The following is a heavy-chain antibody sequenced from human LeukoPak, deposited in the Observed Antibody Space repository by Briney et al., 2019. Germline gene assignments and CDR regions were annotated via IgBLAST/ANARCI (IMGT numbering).Heavy chain of an antibody. Sequence: PSETLSLTCTVSGGSISSYYWSWIRQPPGEGLEWIGYIYYSGSTNYNPSLKSRVTISVDTSKNQFSLKLSSVTAADTAVYYCARSPRFLEWPEWFDPWGQGTLVTVSS. CDR2: IYYSGST. D-gene: IGHD3-3*01. CDR1: GGSISSYY. J-gene: IGHJ5*02. CDR3: ARSPRFLEWPEWFDP. V-gene: IGHV4-59*01.